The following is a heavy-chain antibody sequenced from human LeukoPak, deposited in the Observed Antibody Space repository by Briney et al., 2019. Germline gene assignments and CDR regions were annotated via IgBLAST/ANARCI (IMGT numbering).Heavy chain of an antibody. Sequence: PSETLSLTCTVSGGSISSGSYYWSWIRQPAGKGLEWIGRIYSSGSTHYNPSLRSRVTISVDMSKSQFSLKLNSVTAPDTAVYYCARLIGLGEVSPYFDYWGQGRLVTVSS. V-gene: IGHV4-61*02. D-gene: IGHD3-16*02. CDR3: ARLIGLGEVSPYFDY. CDR2: IYSSGST. J-gene: IGHJ4*02. CDR1: GGSISSGSYY.